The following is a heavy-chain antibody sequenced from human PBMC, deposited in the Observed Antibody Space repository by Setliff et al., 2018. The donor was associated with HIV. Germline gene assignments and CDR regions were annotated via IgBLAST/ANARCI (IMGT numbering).Heavy chain of an antibody. D-gene: IGHD3-10*01. V-gene: IGHV4-31*03. CDR1: GAPISSGTYY. J-gene: IGHJ3*01. Sequence: PSETLSLTCTVSGAPISSGTYYWSWIRQFPGKGLEWIGYISNSGGAYYNPPLKSRVSLSIDSSKNQISLDLTAVTAADTALYYCARSDQYGSGTSLPFDCVDLWGLGTMVTVSS. CDR2: ISNSGGA. CDR3: ARSDQYGSGTSLPFDCVDL.